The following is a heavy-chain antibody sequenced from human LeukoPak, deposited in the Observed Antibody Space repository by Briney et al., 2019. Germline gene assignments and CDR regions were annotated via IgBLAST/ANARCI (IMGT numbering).Heavy chain of an antibody. CDR2: ISSSSSYT. CDR3: ARAGYCSGGSCLQPFDY. Sequence: GGSLRLSCAASGFTFSDYSMSWIRQAPGKGLEWVSYISSSSSYTNYADSVKGRFTISRDNAKNSLYLQMNSLRAEDTAVYYCARAGYCSGGSCLQPFDYWGQGTLVTVSS. D-gene: IGHD2-15*01. J-gene: IGHJ4*02. V-gene: IGHV3-11*06. CDR1: GFTFSDYS.